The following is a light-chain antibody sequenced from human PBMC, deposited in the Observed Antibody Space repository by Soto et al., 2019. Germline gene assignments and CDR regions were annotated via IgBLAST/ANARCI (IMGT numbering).Light chain of an antibody. V-gene: IGLV2-14*03. CDR3: SSFTSSSTLVV. J-gene: IGLJ2*01. CDR1: SRDVGGYNY. CDR2: DVS. Sequence: QSALTQPASVSGSPGQSITISCTGTSRDVGGYNYVSGYQQHPGKAPKLMIYDVSNRPSGVSNRFSGSKSGNTASLTISGLQAEDEADYYCSSFTSSSTLVVFGGGTKVTVL.